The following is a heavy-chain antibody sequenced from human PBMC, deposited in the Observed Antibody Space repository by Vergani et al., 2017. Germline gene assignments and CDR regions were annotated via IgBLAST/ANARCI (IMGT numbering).Heavy chain of an antibody. J-gene: IGHJ4*02. V-gene: IGHV4-39*07. CDR3: ATLVNDMIVVVSKGGGYFDY. Sequence: QLQLQESGPGLVTPSEILSLICTVSGGSISSSSYYWGWIRQPPGKGLEGVGSIYYSGSTYYNPPLKSRLTISVGTSKHQLSLKLSSVTAAETAVYYVATLVNDMIVVVSKGGGYFDYWGQGTLVTVSS. D-gene: IGHD3-22*01. CDR2: IYYSGST. CDR1: GGSISSSSYY.